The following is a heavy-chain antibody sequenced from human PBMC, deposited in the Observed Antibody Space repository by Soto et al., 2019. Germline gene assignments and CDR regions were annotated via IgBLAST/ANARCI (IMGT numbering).Heavy chain of an antibody. CDR2: ISAHNGNT. Sequence: QVHLVQSGAEVKKPGASVKVSCKGSGYDFTTYGITWVRQAPGQGLAWMAWISAHNGNTDYAQKLQGRVTVTRDTSTSTAYMELRSLRSDDTAMYDCARGRYGDYWGQGALVTVSS. J-gene: IGHJ4*02. CDR1: GYDFTTYG. V-gene: IGHV1-18*01. CDR3: ARGRYGDY. D-gene: IGHD1-1*01.